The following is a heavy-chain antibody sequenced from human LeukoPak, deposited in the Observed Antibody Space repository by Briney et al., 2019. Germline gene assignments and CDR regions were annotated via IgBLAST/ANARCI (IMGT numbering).Heavy chain of an antibody. CDR1: GFTVSRNY. Sequence: GGSLRLSCAASGFTVSRNYMSWVRQAPGKGLEWVSVLYSGGSTNYADSVKGRFTISRDNAKNSLYLQMNSLRAEDTAVYYCARDKWELVLWGQGTLVTVSS. CDR3: ARDKWELVL. CDR2: LYSGGST. D-gene: IGHD1-26*01. V-gene: IGHV3-53*01. J-gene: IGHJ4*02.